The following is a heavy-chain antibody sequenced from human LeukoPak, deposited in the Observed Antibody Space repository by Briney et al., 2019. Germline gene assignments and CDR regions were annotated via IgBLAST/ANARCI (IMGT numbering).Heavy chain of an antibody. CDR1: GYTFTSYY. CDR2: ISPSGGST. D-gene: IGHD1-26*01. CDR3: ARELYLQYYGMDV. V-gene: IGHV1-46*01. Sequence: ASVKVSCKASGYTFTSYYMHWVRQAPGQGLEWMGIISPSGGSTSYAQKLQGRVTMTRDTSTNTVYMDLSSLRSEDTAVYYCARELYLQYYGMDVWGQGTTVTVSS. J-gene: IGHJ6*02.